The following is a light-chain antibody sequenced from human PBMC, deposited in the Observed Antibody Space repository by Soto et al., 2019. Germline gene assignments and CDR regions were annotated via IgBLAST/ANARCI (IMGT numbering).Light chain of an antibody. CDR2: AAS. CDR3: QQLNSYPLT. Sequence: DIQLTQSPSFLSASVGDRVTITCRASQGISRYLAWYQQKPGKAPKLLIYAASTLQSGVPSRFSGSGSGTEFPLTISSLHPEDFATYYCQQLNSYPLTFGQGTKLEIK. V-gene: IGKV1-9*01. CDR1: QGISRY. J-gene: IGKJ2*01.